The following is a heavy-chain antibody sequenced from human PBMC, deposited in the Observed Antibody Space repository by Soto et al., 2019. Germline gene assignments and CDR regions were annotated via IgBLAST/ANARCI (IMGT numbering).Heavy chain of an antibody. CDR1: VFNFISYH. CDR3: VRRDGYNLAY. D-gene: IGHD5-12*01. J-gene: IGHJ4*02. Sequence: GWSLRLSCISSVFNFISYHMTWVRQSPGRGLEWVSTVTSSGDGKYYADSVKSRFTISRDNSKNTLFLQINTVRADDTAVYYCVRRDGYNLAYWGQGALVTAPQ. V-gene: IGHV3-23*01. CDR2: VTSSGDGK.